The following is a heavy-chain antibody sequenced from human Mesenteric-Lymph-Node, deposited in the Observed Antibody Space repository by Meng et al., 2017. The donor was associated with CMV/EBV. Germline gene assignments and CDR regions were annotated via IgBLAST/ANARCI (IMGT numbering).Heavy chain of an antibody. CDR1: GFPFSSSG. J-gene: IGHJ6*02. CDR2: TRYDESNK. D-gene: IGHD5-18*01. V-gene: IGHV3-30*02. CDR3: AKDLGYSYGLRGGMDV. Sequence: GGSLRLSCAASGFPFSSSGMDWVRQAPGKGLEWVAFTRYDESNKYYVDSVKGRFTISRDNSKNMLYLQMNSLRAEDTAVYYCAKDLGYSYGLRGGMDVWGQGTTVTVSS.